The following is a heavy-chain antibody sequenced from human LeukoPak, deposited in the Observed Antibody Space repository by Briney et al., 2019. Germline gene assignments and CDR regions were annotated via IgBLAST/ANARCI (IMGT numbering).Heavy chain of an antibody. CDR2: IIPIFGTA. CDR3: ARGGTMVRGVIVDY. Sequence: SVKVSCKASGGTFSSYAISWVRQAPGQGLEWMGGIIPIFGTANYAQKFQGRVTITADESTSTAYMELSSLRSEDTAVYYCARGGTMVRGVIVDYWGQGTLVTVSS. D-gene: IGHD3-10*01. J-gene: IGHJ4*02. CDR1: GGTFSSYA. V-gene: IGHV1-69*01.